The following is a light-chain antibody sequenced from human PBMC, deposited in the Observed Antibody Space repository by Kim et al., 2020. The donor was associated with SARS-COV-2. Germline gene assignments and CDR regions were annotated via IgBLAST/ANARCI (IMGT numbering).Light chain of an antibody. CDR2: DVT. V-gene: IGLV2-11*01. CDR3: CSYAGTYTFR. J-gene: IGLJ2*01. CDR1: TTDVANYNY. Sequence: QSALTQPRSVSGSPGQSVTISCTGTTTDVANYNYVSWHQHHPGKAPKLIIYDVTKRPSGVPDRFSGSKSGNAASLTISGLQTEDEADYYCCSYAGTYTFRFGGGTRLPS.